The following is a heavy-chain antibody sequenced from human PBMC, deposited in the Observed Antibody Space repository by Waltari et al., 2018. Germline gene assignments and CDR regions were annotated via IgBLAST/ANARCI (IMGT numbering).Heavy chain of an antibody. D-gene: IGHD5-18*01. CDR1: GYTFTDYY. J-gene: IGHJ2*01. CDR2: VEPEESET. Sequence: EVQLVQSGAEVKKPGATVKISCKVSGYTFTDYYMHWVQQAPGKGLEWMGLVEPEESETIYAEKCQGRVTITAETATDTAYMELSSLRSEDAAVYYCFGSMVTGWYFDLWGRGTLVTVSS. CDR3: FGSMVTGWYFDL. V-gene: IGHV1-69-2*01.